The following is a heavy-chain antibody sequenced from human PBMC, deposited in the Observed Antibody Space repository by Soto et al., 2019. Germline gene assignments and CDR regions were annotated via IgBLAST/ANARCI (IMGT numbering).Heavy chain of an antibody. CDR2: IWYDGSNK. CDR3: ARSLGSGSYSDDAFDI. Sequence: GGSLRLSCAASGFTFSSYGMHWVRQAPGKGLEWVAVIWYDGSNKYYADSVKGRFTISRDNSKNTLYLQMNSLRAEDTAVYYCARSLGSGSYSDDAFDIWGQGTMVTVSS. V-gene: IGHV3-33*01. D-gene: IGHD3-10*01. CDR1: GFTFSSYG. J-gene: IGHJ3*02.